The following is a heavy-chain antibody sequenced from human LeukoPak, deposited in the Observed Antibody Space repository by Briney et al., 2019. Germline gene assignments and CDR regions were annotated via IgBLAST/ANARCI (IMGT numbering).Heavy chain of an antibody. Sequence: NPSETLSLTCTVSGGSISSGGYYWSWIRQHPGKGLEWIGYIYYSGSTYYNPSLKSRVTISVDTSKNQFSLKLSSVTAADTAVYYCARVNLAAAGMGVDYWGQGTLVTVSS. J-gene: IGHJ4*02. CDR3: ARVNLAAAGMGVDY. CDR2: IYYSGST. CDR1: GGSISSGGYY. V-gene: IGHV4-31*03. D-gene: IGHD6-13*01.